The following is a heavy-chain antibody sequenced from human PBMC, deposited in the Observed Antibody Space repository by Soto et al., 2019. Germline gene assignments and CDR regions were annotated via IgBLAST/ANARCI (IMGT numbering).Heavy chain of an antibody. CDR1: GFTFSSYS. V-gene: IGHV3-48*02. D-gene: IGHD3-10*01. J-gene: IGHJ6*02. CDR3: ARVMLLFGELPQYYYGMDV. Sequence: GGSLRLSCAASGFTFSSYSMNWVRQAPGKGLEWVSYISSSSSTIYYADSVKGRFTISRDNAKNSLYLQMNSLRDEDTAVYYCARVMLLFGELPQYYYGMDVWGQGTTVTVSS. CDR2: ISSSSSTI.